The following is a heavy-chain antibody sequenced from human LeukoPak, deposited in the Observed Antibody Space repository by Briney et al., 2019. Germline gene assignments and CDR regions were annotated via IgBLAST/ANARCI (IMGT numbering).Heavy chain of an antibody. V-gene: IGHV5-51*01. J-gene: IGHJ5*02. CDR3: ATLPRRVVPDAINAFDP. D-gene: IGHD2-2*01. Sequence: GGSRKISGKGSGYSFTSYGIGGARQIPGTGLDGMGPFYPGDFDTRSSPPFQGQVTISADKSISTAYLQWLSLKATARALYSSATLPRRVVPDAINAFDPWGQGTLVTVSS. CDR1: GYSFTSYG. CDR2: FYPGDFDT.